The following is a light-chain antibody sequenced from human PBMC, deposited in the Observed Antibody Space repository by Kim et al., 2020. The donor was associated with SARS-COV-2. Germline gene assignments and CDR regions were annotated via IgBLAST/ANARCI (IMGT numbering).Light chain of an antibody. Sequence: SYELTQPPSVSVAPGETARITCRGDDIGSESVHWYQQRPGQAPVLVVYDDSDRPSGIPDRFYGSNSGNTATLTISRVEAGDEADYYCQVGDRSGDVVFGGGTKVTVL. CDR3: QVGDRSGDVV. J-gene: IGLJ2*01. V-gene: IGLV3-21*02. CDR1: DIGSES. CDR2: DDS.